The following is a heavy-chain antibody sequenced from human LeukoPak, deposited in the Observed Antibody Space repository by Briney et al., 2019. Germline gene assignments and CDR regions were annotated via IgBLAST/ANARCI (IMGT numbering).Heavy chain of an antibody. CDR2: INPSGGST. D-gene: IGHD3-10*01. CDR1: GGTFSSYA. J-gene: IGHJ4*02. CDR3: ARVGRGWFGELPIDY. Sequence: ASVKVSCKASGGTFSSYAISWVRQAPGQGLEWMGIINPSGGSTSYAQKFQGRVTMTRDMSTSTVYMELSSLRSEDTAVYYCARVGRGWFGELPIDYWGQGTLVTVSS. V-gene: IGHV1-46*01.